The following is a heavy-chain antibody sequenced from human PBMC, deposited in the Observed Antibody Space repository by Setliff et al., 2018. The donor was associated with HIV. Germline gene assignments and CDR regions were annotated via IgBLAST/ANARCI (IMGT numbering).Heavy chain of an antibody. Sequence: PGGSLRLSCAASGFTFTTYWMGWVRQAPGKGLEWVANIKQDGSERKYVDSVKGRFTISRDNSKNSLYLQMNSLRAEDTAVYYCARVRLTMIMMVDYFDQWGQGTLVTVSS. V-gene: IGHV3-7*05. CDR2: IKQDGSER. CDR1: GFTFTTYW. J-gene: IGHJ4*02. D-gene: IGHD3-22*01. CDR3: ARVRLTMIMMVDYFDQ.